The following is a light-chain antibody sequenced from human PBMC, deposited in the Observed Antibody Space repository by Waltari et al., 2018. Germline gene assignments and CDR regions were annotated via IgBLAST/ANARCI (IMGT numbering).Light chain of an antibody. V-gene: IGLV1-40*01. CDR3: QSYDSSVSAWV. CDR1: SPHIGASYH. CDR2: GHN. Sequence: QSVLTQPPSVSGAPGPRITLSCTGSSPHIGASYHVHCYQHLPGTAPKLLIYGHNNRPSGVPDRFSGSKSGTSASLAITGLQAEDEADYYCQSYDSSVSAWVFGGGTKLTVV. J-gene: IGLJ3*02.